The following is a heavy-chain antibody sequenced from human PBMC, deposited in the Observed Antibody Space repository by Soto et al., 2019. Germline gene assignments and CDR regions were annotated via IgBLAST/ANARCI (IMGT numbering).Heavy chain of an antibody. V-gene: IGHV3-43*01. J-gene: IGHJ4*02. Sequence: GGSLRLSCAASGFTFDDYTMHWVRQAPGKGLEWVSLISWDGGSTYYADSVKGRFTISRDNSKNSLYLQMNSLRTEDSPCYYCAKAIGSGSYPFAPDYWGQGTLVTVSS. CDR3: AKAIGSGSYPFAPDY. D-gene: IGHD3-10*01. CDR1: GFTFDDYT. CDR2: ISWDGGST.